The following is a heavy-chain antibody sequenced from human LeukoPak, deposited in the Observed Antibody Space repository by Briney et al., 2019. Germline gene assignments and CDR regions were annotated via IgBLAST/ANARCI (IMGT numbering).Heavy chain of an antibody. Sequence: SETLSLTCAVYGGSFSGYYWSWIRQPPGKGLEWIGEINHSGSTNYNPSLKSRVTISVDTSKNQFSLKLSSVTAADTAVYYCARVAYYGSGSYSNYYYYYMDVWGKGTTVTVSS. CDR1: GGSFSGYY. J-gene: IGHJ6*03. D-gene: IGHD3-10*01. CDR2: INHSGST. V-gene: IGHV4-34*01. CDR3: ARVAYYGSGSYSNYYYYYMDV.